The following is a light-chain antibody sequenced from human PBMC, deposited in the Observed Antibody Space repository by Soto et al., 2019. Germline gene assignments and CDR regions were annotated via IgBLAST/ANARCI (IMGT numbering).Light chain of an antibody. J-gene: IGKJ1*01. CDR2: AAS. Sequence: AIQMTQSPSSLSASVGDRVTITCRASQGIRNELGWYQQRPGKAPKLLIYAASTFESGLPSRFSASGSATAFTLTISSLRPEDFATYYCLQDSNYPRTFGQGTKVEIK. CDR1: QGIRNE. V-gene: IGKV1-6*01. CDR3: LQDSNYPRT.